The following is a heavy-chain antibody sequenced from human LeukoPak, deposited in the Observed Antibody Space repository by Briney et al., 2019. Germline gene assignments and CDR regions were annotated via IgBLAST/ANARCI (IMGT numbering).Heavy chain of an antibody. CDR1: GYSISSDYY. Sequence: PSETLSLTCAVSGYSISSDYYWGWIRQPPGKGLEWIGSVYRSGSTYYKPSLKSRVTISVDTSKNQVSLNLRSVTAADTAVYYCAAPGGGDSFDTWGQGTMVTVSS. D-gene: IGHD2-15*01. CDR3: AAPGGGDSFDT. CDR2: VYRSGST. J-gene: IGHJ3*02. V-gene: IGHV4-38-2*01.